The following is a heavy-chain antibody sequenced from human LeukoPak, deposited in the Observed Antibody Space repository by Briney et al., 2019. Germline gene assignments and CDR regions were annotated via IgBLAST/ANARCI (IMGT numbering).Heavy chain of an antibody. Sequence: GRSLRLSCAASGFTFSSYGMHWVRQAPGKGLEWVAVIWYDGSNKYYADSVKGRFTISRDNSKNTLYLQMNSLRAEDTAVYYCARSYSSSWPGGYWGQGTLVTVSS. CDR2: IWYDGSNK. CDR1: GFTFSSYG. V-gene: IGHV3-30*19. CDR3: ARSYSSSWPGGY. D-gene: IGHD6-13*01. J-gene: IGHJ4*02.